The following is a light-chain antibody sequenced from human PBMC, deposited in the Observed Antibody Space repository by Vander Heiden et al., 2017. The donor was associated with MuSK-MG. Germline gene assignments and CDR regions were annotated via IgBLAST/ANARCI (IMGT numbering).Light chain of an antibody. CDR1: QRISDY. CDR2: TAS. CDR3: QQSFDTLWT. J-gene: IGKJ1*01. Sequence: DIQMTQSSSSLSASVGDRVTITCRASQRISDYLNWYQQKPGNAPNLLIYTASRLQNGVPSRFSGSGSGTDFTLTISSLQPEDSATYDCQQSFDTLWTCGQGTKVEVK. V-gene: IGKV1-39*01.